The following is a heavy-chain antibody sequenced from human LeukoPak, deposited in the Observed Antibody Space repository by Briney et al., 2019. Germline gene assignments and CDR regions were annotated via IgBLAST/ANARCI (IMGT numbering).Heavy chain of an antibody. J-gene: IGHJ4*02. V-gene: IGHV4-39*01. D-gene: IGHD6-13*01. CDR1: GDSIGNSKYY. CDR2: IFYSGST. Sequence: SETLSLTCTVSGDSIGNSKYYWAWVRQPPGKGLEWLGSIFYSGSTYYNSSLKSRVTISVDTSKNQFSLNLHSVTAADTATYYCARRGITYSSSFFAYWGQGTLVTVSS. CDR3: ARRGITYSSSFFAY.